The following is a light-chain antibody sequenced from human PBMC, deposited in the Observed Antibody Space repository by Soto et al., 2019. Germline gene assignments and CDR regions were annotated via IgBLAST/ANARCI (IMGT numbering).Light chain of an antibody. CDR1: QSISIW. CDR2: KAS. V-gene: IGKV1-5*03. Sequence: DIQMTQSPSTLSESVGDRVTITCRASQSISIWLAWYQQKPGKAPKLLIYKASSLERWVPSRFSGSCSGTEFTLTISSMKPDDFATYYCHPYTNYSPYTFGQWTKLENK. CDR3: HPYTNYSPYT. J-gene: IGKJ2*01.